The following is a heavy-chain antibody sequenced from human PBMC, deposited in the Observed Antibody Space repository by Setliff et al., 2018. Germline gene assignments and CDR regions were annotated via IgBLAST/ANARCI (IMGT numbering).Heavy chain of an antibody. Sequence: GESLKISCKGSGYSFTSYWIGWVRQMPGKGLEWMGIIYPGDSDTRYSPSFQGQVTISADKSILTAFLQWTYLKASDSAMYYCARLGGNNSAPPGDYWGQGTLVTVS. V-gene: IGHV5-51*01. CDR3: ARLGGNNSAPPGDY. CDR1: GYSFTSYW. CDR2: IYPGDSDT. J-gene: IGHJ4*02. D-gene: IGHD6-25*01.